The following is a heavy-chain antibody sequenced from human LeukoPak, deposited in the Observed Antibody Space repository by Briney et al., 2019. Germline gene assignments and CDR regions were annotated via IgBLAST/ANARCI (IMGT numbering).Heavy chain of an antibody. CDR2: IRYDGSNK. J-gene: IGHJ4*02. CDR1: GFTFSSYG. V-gene: IGHV3-30*02. Sequence: GGSLRLSCAASGFTFSSYGMHWVRQAPGKGLEWVAFIRYDGSNKYYADSVKGRFTISRDNSKNTLYLQMNSLRAEDTAVYYCAKEGSGWYQSPYYFDYWGQGTLVTVSS. D-gene: IGHD6-19*01. CDR3: AKEGSGWYQSPYYFDY.